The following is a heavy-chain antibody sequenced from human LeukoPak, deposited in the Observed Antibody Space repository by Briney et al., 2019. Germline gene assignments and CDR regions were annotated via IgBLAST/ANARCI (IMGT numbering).Heavy chain of an antibody. V-gene: IGHV4-39*01. Sequence: SETLSLTCTVSGGSISSSSYYWGWIRQPPGKGLEWIGSIYYSGSTYYNLSLKSRVTISVDTSKNQFSLKLSSVTAADTAVYYCARQGQLVGYYYYYMDVWGKGTTVTVSS. J-gene: IGHJ6*03. CDR1: GGSISSSSYY. CDR2: IYYSGST. D-gene: IGHD6-6*01. CDR3: ARQGQLVGYYYYYMDV.